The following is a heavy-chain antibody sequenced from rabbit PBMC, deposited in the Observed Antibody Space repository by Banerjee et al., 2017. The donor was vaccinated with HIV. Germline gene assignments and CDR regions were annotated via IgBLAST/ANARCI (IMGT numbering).Heavy chain of an antibody. CDR2: IYAGSSSST. J-gene: IGHJ2*01. CDR1: GFSFSSSYY. D-gene: IGHD6-1*01. V-gene: IGHV1S45*01. Sequence: QEQLVESGGGLVQPEGSLTLTCTASGFSFSSSYYMCWVRQAPGKGLEWIACIYAGSSSSTYYASWAKGRFTISKTSSTTVTLQMTSLTAADTATYFCARGTYYTYDVAGYAYTTDAFDPWGPGTLVTVS. CDR3: ARGTYYTYDVAGYAYTTDAFDP.